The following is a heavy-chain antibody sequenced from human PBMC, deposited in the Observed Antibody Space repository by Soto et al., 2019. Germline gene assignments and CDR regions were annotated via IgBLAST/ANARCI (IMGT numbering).Heavy chain of an antibody. CDR2: LANDGSYQ. V-gene: IGHV3-30*03. D-gene: IGHD2-15*01. CDR3: ARSIGGSSYYPPDY. Sequence: QVQLVESGGGVVQPGGSMRLSCAASGFTLSGYGMHWVRQSPGEGLEWVGILANDGSYQYYAESVKGRFTISRDNSKNTLYLQMDSLRPEDTAVYYCARSIGGSSYYPPDYWGQGTLVTVSS. CDR1: GFTLSGYG. J-gene: IGHJ4*01.